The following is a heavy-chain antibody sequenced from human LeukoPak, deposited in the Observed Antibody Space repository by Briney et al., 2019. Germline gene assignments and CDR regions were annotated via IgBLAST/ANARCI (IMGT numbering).Heavy chain of an antibody. V-gene: IGHV1-8*01. CDR2: MNPNSGNT. J-gene: IGHJ5*01. CDR3: ARGEYSSSPGNWFDS. D-gene: IGHD6-6*01. CDR1: GYTFTSYD. Sequence: EASVKVSCKASGYTFTSYDINWVRQATGQGLEWMGWMNPNSGNTGYAQKFQGRVTMTRNTSISTAYMELSSLRSEDTAVYYCARGEYSSSPGNWFDSWGQGTLVTVSS.